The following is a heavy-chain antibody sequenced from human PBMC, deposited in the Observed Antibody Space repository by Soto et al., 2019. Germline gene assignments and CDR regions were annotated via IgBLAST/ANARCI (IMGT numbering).Heavy chain of an antibody. CDR3: ARSYCSSTSCRGDWFDP. CDR2: IWYDGSNK. D-gene: IGHD2-2*01. J-gene: IGHJ5*02. CDR1: GFTFSSYG. V-gene: IGHV3-33*01. Sequence: GGSLRLSCAASGFTFSSYGMHWVRQAPGKGLEWVAVIWYDGSNKYYADSVKGRFTISRDNSKNTLYLQMNSLRAEDTAVYYCARSYCSSTSCRGDWFDPWGQGTLVTVSS.